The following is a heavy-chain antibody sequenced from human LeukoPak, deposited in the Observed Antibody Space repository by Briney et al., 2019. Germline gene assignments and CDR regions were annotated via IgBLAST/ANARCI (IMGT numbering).Heavy chain of an antibody. J-gene: IGHJ4*02. CDR2: IWYDGSNK. D-gene: IGHD4-23*01. CDR1: GFTFSSYG. CDR3: AREGPRGNSQFDY. Sequence: GGSLRPSCVASGFTFSSYGMHWVRQVPGKGLEWVALIWYDGSNKYYSDSVKGRFTISRDNSKNTLYLQMNSLRAEDTAVYYCAREGPRGNSQFDYWGQGTLVTVSS. V-gene: IGHV3-33*01.